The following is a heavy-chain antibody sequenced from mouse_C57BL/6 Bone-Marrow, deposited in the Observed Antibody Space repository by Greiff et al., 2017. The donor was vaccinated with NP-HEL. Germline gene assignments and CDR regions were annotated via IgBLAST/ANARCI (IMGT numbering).Heavy chain of an antibody. CDR1: GYTFTDYY. Sequence: EVQLQQSGPELVKPGASVKISCKASGYTFTDYYMNWVKQSHGKSLEWIGDINPNNGGTSYNQKFKGKATLTVDKSSSTAYMGLRSLTSEDSAVYYCARRYNYPDYWGQGTTLTVSS. J-gene: IGHJ2*01. CDR3: ARRYNYPDY. V-gene: IGHV1-26*01. D-gene: IGHD2-4*01. CDR2: INPNNGGT.